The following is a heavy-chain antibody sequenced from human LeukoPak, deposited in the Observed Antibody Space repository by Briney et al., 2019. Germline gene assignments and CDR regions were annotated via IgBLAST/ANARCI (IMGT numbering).Heavy chain of an antibody. J-gene: IGHJ4*02. V-gene: IGHV3-30*02. Sequence: GGSLRLSCAASGFTFSRYGMHWVRQAPGKGLEWVAFTRIDGSVKNYADSVKGRFTISRDNSKNTLYLQMNSLRAEDTAVYYCAKWDRGASDYWGQGTLVTVSS. CDR1: GFTFSRYG. D-gene: IGHD3-10*01. CDR2: TRIDGSVK. CDR3: AKWDRGASDY.